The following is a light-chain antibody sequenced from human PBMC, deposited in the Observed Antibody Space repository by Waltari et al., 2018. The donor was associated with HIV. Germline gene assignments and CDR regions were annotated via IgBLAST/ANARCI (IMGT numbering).Light chain of an antibody. Sequence: TVMTQSTDTLSVSPGERATLAGRASHSVSSHVAWYQQKIGQAPRLLIHEAFTGAPGISASVSGSGSGTDFTLTISGLHSSDSALYYCHQYYSWPRTFGPGTKVEV. CDR3: HQYYSWPRT. V-gene: IGKV3-15*01. CDR1: HSVSSH. CDR2: EAF. J-gene: IGKJ1*01.